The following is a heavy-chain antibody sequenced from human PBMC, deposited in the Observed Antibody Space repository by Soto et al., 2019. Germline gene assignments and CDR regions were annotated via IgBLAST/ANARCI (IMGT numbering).Heavy chain of an antibody. D-gene: IGHD4-17*01. CDR1: GYTFTSYY. J-gene: IGHJ6*02. V-gene: IGHV1-46*01. CDR3: ARGDYGDYVSYYYGMDV. CDR2: INPSGGST. Sequence: ASVKVSCKASGYTFTSYYMHWVRQAPGQGLEWMGIINPSGGSTSYAQKFQGRVTMTRDTSTSTVYMELSSLRSEDTAVYYCARGDYGDYVSYYYGMDVWGQGTTVTVSS.